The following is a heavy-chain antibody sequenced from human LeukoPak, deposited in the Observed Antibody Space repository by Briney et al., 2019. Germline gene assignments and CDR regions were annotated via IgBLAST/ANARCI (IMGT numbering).Heavy chain of an antibody. CDR3: AKIAAAGTPYNYWYFDL. J-gene: IGHJ2*01. V-gene: IGHV1-2*02. Sequence: GASVKVSCKASGYTFTAYYMHWVRQAPGQGLEWLGWINPNSGGTNYAQKFQGRVTVTRDTSISTAYMELSRLRSDDTAVYYCAKIAAAGTPYNYWYFDLWGRGTLVTVSS. CDR1: GYTFTAYY. D-gene: IGHD6-13*01. CDR2: INPNSGGT.